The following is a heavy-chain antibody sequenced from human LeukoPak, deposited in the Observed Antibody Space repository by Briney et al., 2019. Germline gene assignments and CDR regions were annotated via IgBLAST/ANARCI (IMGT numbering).Heavy chain of an antibody. Sequence: PSETLSLTCTVSGGSISSYYWSWTRQAPGKGLELIGYVYYSWSTNYNPSLKSRITVSVDTSKSQFSLKLTSVTAADTAVYYCASSFRGYSYYRFDYWGQGTLVIVSS. CDR3: ASSFRGYSYYRFDY. V-gene: IGHV4-59*01. CDR2: VYYSWST. J-gene: IGHJ4*02. CDR1: GGSISSYY. D-gene: IGHD5-18*01.